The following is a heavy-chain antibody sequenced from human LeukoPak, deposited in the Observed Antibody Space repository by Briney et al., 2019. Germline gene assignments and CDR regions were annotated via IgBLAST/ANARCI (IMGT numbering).Heavy chain of an antibody. J-gene: IGHJ2*01. CDR1: GGSISSYY. V-gene: IGHV4-59*01. Sequence: SETLSLTCTVSGGSISSYYWSWIRQPPGKGLEWIGYIYYSGSTNYNPSLKSRVTISVDTSKNQFSLKLSSVTAADTAVYNCARYGPHYYFDLWGRGTLVTVSS. CDR3: ARYGPHYYFDL. D-gene: IGHD3-10*01. CDR2: IYYSGST.